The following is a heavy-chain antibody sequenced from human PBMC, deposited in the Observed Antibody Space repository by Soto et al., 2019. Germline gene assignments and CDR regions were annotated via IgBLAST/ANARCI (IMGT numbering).Heavy chain of an antibody. CDR1: GGSFSGYY. CDR2: INHSGST. V-gene: IGHV4-34*01. J-gene: IGHJ5*02. D-gene: IGHD4-17*01. CDR3: ARKSPETTVTTNWFDP. Sequence: SETLSLTCAVYGGSFSGYYWSWIRQPPGKGLEWIGEINHSGSTNYNPSLKSRVTISVDTSKNQFSLKLSSVTAADTAVYYCARKSPETTVTTNWFDPWGQGTLVTVSS.